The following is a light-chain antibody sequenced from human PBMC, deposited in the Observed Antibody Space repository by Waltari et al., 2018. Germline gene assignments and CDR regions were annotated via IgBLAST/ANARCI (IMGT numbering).Light chain of an antibody. J-gene: IGLJ3*02. CDR1: SSNIGRSF. CDR3: AAWDDSLTVR. Sequence: QSVLTQPPSASGTPGQRVTISCSGSSSNIGRSFVCWYPHLPGTAPKLRIYRNDQRPSGVPDRVSGSRSGTSASLAISGLRSEDEADYYCAAWDDSLTVRFGGGTKLTVL. V-gene: IGLV1-47*01. CDR2: RND.